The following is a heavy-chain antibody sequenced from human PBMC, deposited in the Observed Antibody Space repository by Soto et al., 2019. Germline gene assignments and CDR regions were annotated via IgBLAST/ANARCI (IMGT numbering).Heavy chain of an antibody. CDR1: GFTFSNYA. V-gene: IGHV3-23*01. CDR3: AKDPYTGVLVPVAIGFDP. D-gene: IGHD2-2*01. CDR2: ISGSGGSA. Sequence: GGSLRLSCAASGFTFSNYAMTWVRQGPGKGLEWVSAISGSGGSAYYADSVKGRFTISRDNSKNTLYLQMNSLRADDSGVYYCAKDPYTGVLVPVAIGFDPWGPGTLVTSPQ. J-gene: IGHJ5*02.